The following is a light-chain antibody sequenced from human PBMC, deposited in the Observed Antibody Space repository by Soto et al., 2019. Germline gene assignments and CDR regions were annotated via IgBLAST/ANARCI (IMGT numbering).Light chain of an antibody. CDR2: GNI. Sequence: QSVLTQPPSVSGAPGQRVTISCTGSSSNIGAGYDVHWYLQLPGTAPKPLIYGNINRPSGVPDRFSGSKSGTSASLAITGLQAEDEADYYCQSYDSSLSGVVFGGGTKFTVL. CDR1: SSNIGAGYD. J-gene: IGLJ2*01. CDR3: QSYDSSLSGVV. V-gene: IGLV1-40*01.